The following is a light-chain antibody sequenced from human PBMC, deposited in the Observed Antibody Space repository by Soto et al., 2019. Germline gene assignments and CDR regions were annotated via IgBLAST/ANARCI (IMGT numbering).Light chain of an antibody. Sequence: QSVLTQPPSASGTPGQRVTISCSGSSSNIGSNFVYWYHQLPGTAPKLLIYRTNQRPSGVPDRFSGSKSGTSASLAISGLRSEDEADYYCATWDDSLSGVVFGGGTKFTVL. J-gene: IGLJ2*01. CDR1: SSNIGSNF. CDR3: ATWDDSLSGVV. CDR2: RTN. V-gene: IGLV1-47*01.